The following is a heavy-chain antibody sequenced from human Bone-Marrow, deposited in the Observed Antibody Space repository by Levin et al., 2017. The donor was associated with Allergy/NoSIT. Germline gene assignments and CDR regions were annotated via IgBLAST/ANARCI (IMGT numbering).Heavy chain of an antibody. V-gene: IGHV1-2*02. D-gene: IGHD3-22*01. CDR3: ARVGTEYYDSRGGFDP. J-gene: IGHJ5*02. CDR1: GDTFTGYY. CDR2: INPNSGAT. Sequence: GESLKISCKSSGDTFTGYYMHWVRQAPGQGLEWMGWINPNSGATTYAQKFQGRVTMTRDTSIRTAYMEVSRLRSDDTAVYYCARVGTEYYDSRGGFDPWGQGTLVTVSS.